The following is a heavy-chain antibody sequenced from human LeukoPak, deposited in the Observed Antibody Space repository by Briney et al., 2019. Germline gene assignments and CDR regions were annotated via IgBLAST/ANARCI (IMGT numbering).Heavy chain of an antibody. Sequence: GGSLRLSCAASGFTVSSKYMSWVRQAPGKGLEWVSGIYSGGTTYYADSVKGRFTISRDNSKNTLYLQVNSLRAEDTAVYYCAINSYDYPYTLNYWGQGTLVTVSS. CDR1: GFTVSSKY. CDR2: IYSGGTT. V-gene: IGHV3-66*01. D-gene: IGHD5-18*01. CDR3: AINSYDYPYTLNY. J-gene: IGHJ4*02.